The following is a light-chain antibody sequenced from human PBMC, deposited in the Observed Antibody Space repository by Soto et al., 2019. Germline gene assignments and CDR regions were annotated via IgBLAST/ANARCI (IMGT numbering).Light chain of an antibody. V-gene: IGKV3-15*01. CDR1: QSIIRT. CDR3: QQYNNWTLT. Sequence: EIVLTQSPDTLSVSPGERATLSYRASQSIIRTLAWYQQKSGQPPRLLIYDASTRETGFPARFSGSGAGTECTRTISSLQSEDVEVDYCQQYNNWTLTFGGGTKVDIK. CDR2: DAS. J-gene: IGKJ4*01.